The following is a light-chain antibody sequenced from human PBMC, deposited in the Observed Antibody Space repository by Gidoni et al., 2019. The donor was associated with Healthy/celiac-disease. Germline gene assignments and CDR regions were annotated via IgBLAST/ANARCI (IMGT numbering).Light chain of an antibody. Sequence: DTQKTQTPTSLSASVGDRVTNTCRASQSISSYFNWYQQKPGKAPKLLIYAAASLLSGVTSRFSGSGSGTDFTLTISSRQPEDFAASYCQQSYSTPRGYTFGQGTKLEIK. CDR3: QQSYSTPRGYT. CDR1: QSISSY. CDR2: AAA. J-gene: IGKJ2*01. V-gene: IGKV1-39*01.